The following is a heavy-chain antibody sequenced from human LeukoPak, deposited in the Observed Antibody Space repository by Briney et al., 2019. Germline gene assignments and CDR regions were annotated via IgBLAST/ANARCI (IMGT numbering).Heavy chain of an antibody. CDR3: AKDLQGYSYGWGAFDI. CDR1: GFTFDDYA. CDR2: ISWNSGSI. Sequence: GGSLRLSCAASGFTFDDYAMHWVRQAPGKGLEWVSGISWNSGSIGYADSVKGRFTISRDNAMNSLYLQMNSLRAEDTALYYCAKDLQGYSYGWGAFDIWGQGTMVTVSS. D-gene: IGHD5-18*01. J-gene: IGHJ3*02. V-gene: IGHV3-9*01.